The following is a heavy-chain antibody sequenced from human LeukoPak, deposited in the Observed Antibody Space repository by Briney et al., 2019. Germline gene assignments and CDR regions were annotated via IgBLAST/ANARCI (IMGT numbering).Heavy chain of an antibody. CDR1: GGSFSGYY. D-gene: IGHD2-15*01. J-gene: IGHJ4*02. Sequence: SETLSLTCAVYGGSFSGYYWSWIRQPPGKGLEWIGEINHSGSTNYNPSLKSRVTISVDTSKNQFSLKPSSVTAADTAVYYCARGDEAATFDYWGQGTLVTVSS. CDR2: INHSGST. V-gene: IGHV4-34*01. CDR3: ARGDEAATFDY.